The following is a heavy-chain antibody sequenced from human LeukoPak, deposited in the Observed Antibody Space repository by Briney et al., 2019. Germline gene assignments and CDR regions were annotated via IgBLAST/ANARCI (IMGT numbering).Heavy chain of an antibody. Sequence: GGSLRLSCAASGFTFSSYAMSWVRQAPGKGLEWVSAISGSGGSTYYADSVKGRFTISRDNSKNTLYLQMNSLRAEDTAVYYCARRSYYSPHLNDCWGQGTLVTVSS. V-gene: IGHV3-23*01. J-gene: IGHJ4*02. CDR1: GFTFSSYA. CDR3: ARRSYYSPHLNDC. CDR2: ISGSGGST. D-gene: IGHD1-26*01.